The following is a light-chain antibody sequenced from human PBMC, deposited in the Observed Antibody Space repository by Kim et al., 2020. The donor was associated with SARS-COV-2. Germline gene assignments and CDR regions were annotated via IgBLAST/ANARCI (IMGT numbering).Light chain of an antibody. J-gene: IGKJ5*01. CDR1: QNIRSH. Sequence: APGERAPLSCTASQNIRSHLAWYQTKPGQAPRLLLYGASTRATGIPARFSGSGSGTEFTLTISGLQSEDVAVYYCQQFYNWPPITFGQGTRLEIK. CDR2: GAS. V-gene: IGKV3-15*01. CDR3: QQFYNWPPIT.